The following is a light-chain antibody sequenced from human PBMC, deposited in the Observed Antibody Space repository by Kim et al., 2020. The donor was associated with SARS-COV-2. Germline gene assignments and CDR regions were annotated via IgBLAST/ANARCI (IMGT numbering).Light chain of an antibody. J-gene: IGKJ5*01. CDR3: QQYNSHPIT. CDR1: QGISTN. CDR2: DAS. Sequence: DIQMTQSPSSLSASVGDRVTITCRASQGISTNLAWFQQKPGEAPKSLIYDASSLQGGVPSRFSASGSGQDFTLTIGSLQPADFAIYFCQQYNSHPITFGQGTRLEIK. V-gene: IGKV1-16*01.